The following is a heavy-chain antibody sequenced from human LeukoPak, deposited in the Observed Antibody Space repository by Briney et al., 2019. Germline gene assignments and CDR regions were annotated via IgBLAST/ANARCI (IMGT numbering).Heavy chain of an antibody. CDR3: ARGTARDFDY. J-gene: IGHJ4*02. V-gene: IGHV7-4-1*02. CDR2: INTNTGNP. CDR1: GYTFTSYA. Sequence: GASVKVSCKSSGYTFTSYAMNWVRQAPGQGRGWMGWINTNTGNPTYAQGFTGRFVFSLDTSVSTAYLQISSLKAEDTAVYYCARGTARDFDYWGQGTLVTVSS.